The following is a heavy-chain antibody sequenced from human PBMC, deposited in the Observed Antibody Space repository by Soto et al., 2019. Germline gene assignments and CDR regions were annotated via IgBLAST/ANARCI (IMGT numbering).Heavy chain of an antibody. D-gene: IGHD2-15*01. J-gene: IGHJ4*02. Sequence: PSETLSLTCTVSGYSISNGYHWAWIRQPPGKGLEWIGSIYHSGTTFYNPSLKNQVIISVDTSNNQFSLQLTSVTAADTAIYYCAKENCLHGSCYSFDYWGQGTPVTVSS. CDR3: AKENCLHGSCYSFDY. CDR1: GYSISNGYH. V-gene: IGHV4-38-2*02. CDR2: IYHSGTT.